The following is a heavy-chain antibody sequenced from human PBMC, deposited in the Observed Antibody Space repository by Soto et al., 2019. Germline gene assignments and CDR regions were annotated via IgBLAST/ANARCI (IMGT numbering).Heavy chain of an antibody. CDR2: INHSGST. CDR3: ARGIVAKITSAPYRDY. D-gene: IGHD5-12*01. Sequence: SETLSLTCAVYGGSFSGYYWSWIRQPPGKGLEWIGEINHSGSTNYNPYLKSRVTISVDTSKNQFSLKLSSVTAADTAVYYCARGIVAKITSAPYRDYWRHEDQVTVSS. V-gene: IGHV4-34*01. CDR1: GGSFSGYY. J-gene: IGHJ4*01.